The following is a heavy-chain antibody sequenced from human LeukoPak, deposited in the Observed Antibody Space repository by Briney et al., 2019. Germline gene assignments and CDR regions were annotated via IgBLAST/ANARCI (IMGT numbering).Heavy chain of an antibody. CDR2: IKQDGSVK. CDR3: ARVEGGGYAVDY. CDR1: GFTFSNFW. V-gene: IGHV3-7*01. D-gene: IGHD5-12*01. Sequence: GGSLRLSCAASGFTFSNFWMNWVRQAPGKGLEWVANIKQDGSVKHYVDSVKGRFTISRDNTKNSLYLQMNSLRAEDTAVYYCARVEGGGYAVDYWGQGTLVTVSS. J-gene: IGHJ4*02.